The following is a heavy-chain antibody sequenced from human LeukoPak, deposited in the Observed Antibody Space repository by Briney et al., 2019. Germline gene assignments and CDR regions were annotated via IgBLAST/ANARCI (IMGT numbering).Heavy chain of an antibody. V-gene: IGHV3-23*01. CDR1: GFIFSSYA. Sequence: PGGSLRLSCAASGFIFSSYAMSWVRQAPGKGLEWVSVISDSGGSTDYADSVKGRFTISRDNSKNPVYLQMNSLRAEDTALYYCAKDGVGSGTINWFDPWGQGTLVSVSS. D-gene: IGHD3-10*01. J-gene: IGHJ5*02. CDR3: AKDGVGSGTINWFDP. CDR2: ISDSGGST.